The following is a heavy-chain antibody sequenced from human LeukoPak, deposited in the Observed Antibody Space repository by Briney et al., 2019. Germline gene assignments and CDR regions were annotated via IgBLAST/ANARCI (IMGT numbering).Heavy chain of an antibody. D-gene: IGHD2-2*03. CDR3: ARDGYGSSTSGKNWFDP. Sequence: GGSLRLSCAASGFTFSSYEMNWVRQAPGKGLEWVSYISSSGSTIYYADSVKGRFTISRDNAKNSLYLQMNSLRAEDTAVYYCARDGYGSSTSGKNWFDPWGQGTLVTVSS. J-gene: IGHJ5*02. CDR2: ISSSGSTI. CDR1: GFTFSSYE. V-gene: IGHV3-48*03.